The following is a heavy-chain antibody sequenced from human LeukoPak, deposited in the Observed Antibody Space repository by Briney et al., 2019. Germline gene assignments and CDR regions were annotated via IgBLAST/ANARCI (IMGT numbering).Heavy chain of an antibody. V-gene: IGHV3-33*06. D-gene: IGHD4-23*01. J-gene: IGHJ4*02. Sequence: PGGSLGLSCAASGFTFSSYGMHWVRQAPGKGLEWVAVIWYDGNNKYYADSVKGRFTISRDNSKNTLYLRMNSLRAEDTAVYYCAKDDYGGNSGMDYWGQGTLVTVSS. CDR2: IWYDGNNK. CDR1: GFTFSSYG. CDR3: AKDDYGGNSGMDY.